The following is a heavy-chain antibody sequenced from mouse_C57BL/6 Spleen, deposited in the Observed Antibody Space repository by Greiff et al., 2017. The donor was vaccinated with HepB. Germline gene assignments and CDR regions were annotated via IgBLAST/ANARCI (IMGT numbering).Heavy chain of an antibody. CDR3: ARHEMGAPPYYSNSDWFAY. CDR2: FYPGSGSI. V-gene: IGHV1-62-2*01. J-gene: IGHJ3*01. Sequence: QVQLQQSGAELVKPGASVKLSCKASGYTFTEYTIHWVKQRSGQGLEWIGWFYPGSGSIKYNEKFKDKATLTADKSSSTVYMELSRLTSEDSAVYFCARHEMGAPPYYSNSDWFAYWGQGTLVTVSA. D-gene: IGHD2-5*01. CDR1: GYTFTEYT.